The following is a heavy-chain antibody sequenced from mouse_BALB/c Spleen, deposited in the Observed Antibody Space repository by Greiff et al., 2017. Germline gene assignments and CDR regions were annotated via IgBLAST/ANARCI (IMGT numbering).Heavy chain of an antibody. CDR1: GYAFSSYW. Sequence: VQLQQPGAELVRPGSSVKISCKASGYAFSSYWMNWVKQRPGQGLEWIGQIYPGDGDTNYNGKFKGKATLTADKSSSTAYMQLSSLTSEDSAVYFCARSYGSSPTWFAYWGQGTLVTVSA. J-gene: IGHJ3*01. D-gene: IGHD1-1*01. CDR2: IYPGDGDT. CDR3: ARSYGSSPTWFAY. V-gene: IGHV1-80*01.